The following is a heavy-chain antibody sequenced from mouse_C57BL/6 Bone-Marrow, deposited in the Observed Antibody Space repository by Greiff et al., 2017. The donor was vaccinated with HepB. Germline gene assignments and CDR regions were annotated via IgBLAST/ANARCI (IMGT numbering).Heavy chain of an antibody. CDR2: IYPGSGST. J-gene: IGHJ4*01. V-gene: IGHV1-55*01. Sequence: QVQLQQPGAELVKPGASVKMSCKASGYTFTSYWITWVKQRPGQGLEWIGDIYPGSGSTNYNEKFKSKATLTVDTSSSTAYMQLSSLTADDSAVYYCARGLGLMPLGAMDYWGQGTSVTVSS. CDR3: ARGLGLMPLGAMDY. CDR1: GYTFTSYW. D-gene: IGHD3-1*01.